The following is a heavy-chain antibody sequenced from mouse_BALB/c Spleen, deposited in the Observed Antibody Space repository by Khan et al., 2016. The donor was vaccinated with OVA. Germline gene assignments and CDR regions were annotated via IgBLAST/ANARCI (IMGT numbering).Heavy chain of an antibody. D-gene: IGHD2-14*01. CDR2: IYPGDGDT. CDR3: ASYRYDYFDY. J-gene: IGHJ2*01. V-gene: IGHV1-87*01. Sequence: QVRLQQSGAELARPGASVKLSCKSSGYTFTSYWMQWVKQRPGQGLEWIGAIYPGDGDTRYTQKFKGKATLTADKSSSTAYMQLSSLASEDSAVYYCASYRYDYFDYWGQGTTLTVSS. CDR1: GYTFTSYW.